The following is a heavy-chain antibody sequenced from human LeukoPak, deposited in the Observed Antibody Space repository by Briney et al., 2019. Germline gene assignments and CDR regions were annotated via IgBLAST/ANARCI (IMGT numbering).Heavy chain of an antibody. D-gene: IGHD6-19*01. CDR1: GGSFSGYY. V-gene: IGHV4-34*01. CDR2: INHSGST. Sequence: PSETLSLTCAVYGGSFSGYYWSWIRQPPGKGLEWIGEINHSGSTNYNPSLKSRVTISVDTSENQFSLKLSSVTAADTAVYYCARGREAGFDIWGQGTMVTVSS. CDR3: ARGREAGFDI. J-gene: IGHJ3*02.